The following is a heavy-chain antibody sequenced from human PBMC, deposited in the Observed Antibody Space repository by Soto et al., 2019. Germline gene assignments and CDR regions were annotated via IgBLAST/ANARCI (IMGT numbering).Heavy chain of an antibody. D-gene: IGHD1-1*01. CDR2: IKQDGSEK. CDR1: GFTFGSFW. V-gene: IGHV3-7*05. Sequence: EVQLVESGGGLVQPGGSLRLSCSGSGFTFGSFWMAWVRQAPGKGLVWVANIKQDGSEKYYVDSGRGRFTISRDNIKDSLYLHMSSLRAEDTAIYYCAREGAGYDSRKYYYGLDVWGQGTTVAVS. J-gene: IGHJ6*02. CDR3: AREGAGYDSRKYYYGLDV.